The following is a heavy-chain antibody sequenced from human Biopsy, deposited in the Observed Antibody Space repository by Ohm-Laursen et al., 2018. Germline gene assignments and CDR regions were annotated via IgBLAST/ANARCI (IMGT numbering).Heavy chain of an antibody. D-gene: IGHD4-23*01. J-gene: IGHJ2*01. CDR2: IYYSGTT. CDR3: ARRPYGGTRYWYFDL. Sequence: SQTLSLTCTVSGGSVSSGGFYWSWIRQYPGKGLEWIGYIYYSGTTYYNPSLKSLVTISVDTSKNQFSLKLNSVTAADTAVYYCARRPYGGTRYWYFDLWGRGTLVTVSS. CDR1: GGSVSSGGFY. V-gene: IGHV4-31*01.